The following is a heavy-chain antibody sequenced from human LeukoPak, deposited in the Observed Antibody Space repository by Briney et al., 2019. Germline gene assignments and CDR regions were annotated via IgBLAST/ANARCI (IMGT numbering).Heavy chain of an antibody. Sequence: PGGSLRLSCAASGFTFSTYWMSWVRQAPGKGLEWVANIKQDGSEKHYVDSVKGRFTISRDNSKNTLYLQMTSLRAEDTAIYYCARLGSSFYFDYWGQGTRVTFSS. V-gene: IGHV3-7*03. CDR2: IKQDGSEK. D-gene: IGHD3-10*01. J-gene: IGHJ4*01. CDR1: GFTFSTYW. CDR3: ARLGSSFYFDY.